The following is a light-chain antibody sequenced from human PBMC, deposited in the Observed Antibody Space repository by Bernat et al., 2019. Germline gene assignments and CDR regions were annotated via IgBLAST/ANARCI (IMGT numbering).Light chain of an antibody. CDR3: SSYTTSRTLV. J-gene: IGLJ3*02. Sequence: QSALTQPASVSGSPGQSITISCTGKNSDIGNYNYVSWYQQHPGKAPKLMIYDVSNRPSGVSNRVSGSKSGNTASLTISGLQAEDEADYYCSSYTTSRTLVFGGGTKLTVL. V-gene: IGLV2-14*03. CDR2: DVS. CDR1: NSDIGNYNY.